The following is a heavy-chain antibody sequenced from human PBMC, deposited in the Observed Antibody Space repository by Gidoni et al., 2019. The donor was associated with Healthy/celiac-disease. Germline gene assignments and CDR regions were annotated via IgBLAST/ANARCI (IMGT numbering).Heavy chain of an antibody. J-gene: IGHJ4*02. CDR2: ISYDGSNK. D-gene: IGHD4-17*01. CDR3: ARGGPKTTVTPDY. V-gene: IGHV3-30-3*01. Sequence: QVQLVESGGGVVQPGRSLRLSCAASGFTFSSYAMHWVRQAPGKGLEWVAVISYDGSNKYYADSVKGRFTISRDNSKNTLYLQMNSLRAEDTAVYYCARGGPKTTVTPDYWGQGTLVTVSS. CDR1: GFTFSSYA.